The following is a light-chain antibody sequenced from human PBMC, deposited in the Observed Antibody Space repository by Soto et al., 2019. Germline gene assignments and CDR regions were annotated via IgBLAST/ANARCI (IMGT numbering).Light chain of an antibody. V-gene: IGLV1-44*01. J-gene: IGLJ2*01. CDR3: ATWDDSLNGLI. Sequence: QSVLTQQPSASGTPGQRVTISCSGGSSNIKTNGVSWYQQVPGAAPKLLIYSNNQRPSGAPDRFTGSKSGTSASLAIAGLQSEDEATYHCATWDDSLNGLIFGGGTKLTVL. CDR1: SSNIKTNG. CDR2: SNN.